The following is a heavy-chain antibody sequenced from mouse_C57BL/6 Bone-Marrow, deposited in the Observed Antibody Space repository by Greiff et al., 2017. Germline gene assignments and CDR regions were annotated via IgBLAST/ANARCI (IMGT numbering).Heavy chain of an antibody. CDR3: ARDGRPFDF. Sequence: EVKLVESGGGLVKPGGSLKLSCAASGFTFSSYAMSWVRQTPEKRLEWVATISDGGSYTYYPDNVKGRFTISRDNAKNNLYLQMSHLKSEDTAMYSCARDGRPFDFWGQGTTPTVAA. D-gene: IGHD1-1*02. J-gene: IGHJ2*01. V-gene: IGHV5-4*01. CDR1: GFTFSSYA. CDR2: ISDGGSYT.